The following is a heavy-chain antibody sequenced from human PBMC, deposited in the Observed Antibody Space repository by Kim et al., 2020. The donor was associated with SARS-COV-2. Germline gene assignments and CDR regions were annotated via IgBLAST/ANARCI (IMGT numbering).Heavy chain of an antibody. CDR3: ATLGASYGDYHFDY. J-gene: IGHJ4*02. V-gene: IGHV4-4*06. D-gene: IGHD4-17*01. Sequence: PSLKSRVTMSVDTSKNQFSLRLTSVTAADTAVYYCATLGASYGDYHFDYWGQGTLVTASS.